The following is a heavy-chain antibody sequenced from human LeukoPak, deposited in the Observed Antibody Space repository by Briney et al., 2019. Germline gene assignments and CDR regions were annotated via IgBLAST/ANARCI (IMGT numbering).Heavy chain of an antibody. CDR2: ISASGGHT. Sequence: PGGSLRLSCAASGFSFSNYAMNWVRQAPGKGLEWVSSISASGGHTYSADSVKGRFTISRDNSKDTLYLQMNSLRVEDTAIYFCAKDTANGPTTDAFDIWGQGTMVAVSS. V-gene: IGHV3-23*01. CDR1: GFSFSNYA. D-gene: IGHD5-12*01. J-gene: IGHJ3*02. CDR3: AKDTANGPTTDAFDI.